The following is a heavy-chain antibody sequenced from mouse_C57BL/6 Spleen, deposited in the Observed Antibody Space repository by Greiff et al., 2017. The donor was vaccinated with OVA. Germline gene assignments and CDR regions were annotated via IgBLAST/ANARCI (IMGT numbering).Heavy chain of an antibody. CDR1: GYTFTDYE. J-gene: IGHJ4*01. D-gene: IGHD2-5*01. V-gene: IGHV1-15*01. CDR2: IDPETGGT. Sequence: QVQLQQSGAELVRPGASVTLSCKASGYTFTDYEMHWVKQTPVHGLEWIGAIDPETGGTAYNQKFKGKAILTADKSSSTAYMELRSLTSEDSAVYYCRRHGSNRYAMDYWGQGTSVTVSS. CDR3: RRHGSNRYAMDY.